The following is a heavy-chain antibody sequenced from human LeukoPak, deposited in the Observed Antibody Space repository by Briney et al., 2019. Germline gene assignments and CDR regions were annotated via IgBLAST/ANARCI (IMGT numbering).Heavy chain of an antibody. D-gene: IGHD5-18*01. J-gene: IGHJ4*02. CDR1: GFTFSNYW. Sequence: GGSLRLSCAASGFTFSNYWMSWVRQAPGKGLEWVANIKQDRSEKYYVDSVKGRFTISRDNSKNTLYLQMYSLRAEDTAVYYCAKGYGRYSYGVDYWGQGTLVTVSS. V-gene: IGHV3-7*03. CDR2: IKQDRSEK. CDR3: AKGYGRYSYGVDY.